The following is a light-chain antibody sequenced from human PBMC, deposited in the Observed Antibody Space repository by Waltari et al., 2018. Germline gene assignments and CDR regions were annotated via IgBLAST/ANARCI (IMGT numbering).Light chain of an antibody. V-gene: IGKV1-39*01. CDR1: QSITYY. CDR2: GAS. CDR3: QQSYRTPYT. Sequence: DIQMTQSPSSLSASVGDSVSVTCRASQSITYYLNWYQQKPGKAPKLLIYGASSLESGVPSRFSGSRSGRDFTLTISSLLPEDFATYYCQQSYRTPYTFGQGTTLEIK. J-gene: IGKJ2*01.